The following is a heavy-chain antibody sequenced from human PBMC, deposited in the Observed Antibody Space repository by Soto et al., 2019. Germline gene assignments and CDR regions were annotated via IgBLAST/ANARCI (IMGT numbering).Heavy chain of an antibody. D-gene: IGHD6-13*01. CDR2: ISDDGSNK. Sequence: QVLLVESGGGVVQPGRSLRLSCAVSGFTFNNYAMHWVRQAPGKGLEWVAVISDDGSNKKYADSVKGRFTISRDNSKNTMYMQMNSLRTEDTALYYCARDHFAISWSYFDYWGQGTLLTVSS. CDR3: ARDHFAISWSYFDY. V-gene: IGHV3-30-3*01. J-gene: IGHJ4*02. CDR1: GFTFNNYA.